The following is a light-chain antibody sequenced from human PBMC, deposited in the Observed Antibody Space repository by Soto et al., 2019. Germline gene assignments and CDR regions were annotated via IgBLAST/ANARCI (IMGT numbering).Light chain of an antibody. J-gene: IGLJ2*01. V-gene: IGLV7-46*01. CDR1: TGAVTNGHY. CDR3: CSYSGSDTMI. CDR2: DTT. Sequence: QAVVTQEPSLTVSPGGTVTLTCGSSTGAVTNGHYPYWFQQKPGQAPRTLIYDTTNRHSWTPARFSGSLLGGKAALTLSGAQPEDEAEYYCCSYSGSDTMIFGGGTKLTVL.